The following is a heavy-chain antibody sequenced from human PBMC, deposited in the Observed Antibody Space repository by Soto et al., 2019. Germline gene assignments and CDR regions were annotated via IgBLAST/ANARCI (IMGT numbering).Heavy chain of an antibody. D-gene: IGHD3-9*01. J-gene: IGHJ3*02. V-gene: IGHV4-30-4*01. CDR1: GGSISRGDYY. Sequence: QVQLQESGPGLVKPSQPLSLTCTVSGGSISRGDYYWSWIRQPPGKGLEWIGYIYYRGSTSDNPSLQSRVTISVDTSKNQFSLKLSSVTAADTAVYYCAREGYDILTGPDAFDIWGQGTMVTVSS. CDR2: IYYRGST. CDR3: AREGYDILTGPDAFDI.